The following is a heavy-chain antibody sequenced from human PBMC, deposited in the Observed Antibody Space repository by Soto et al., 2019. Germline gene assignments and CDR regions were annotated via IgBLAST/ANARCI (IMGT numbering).Heavy chain of an antibody. CDR3: ARLRPYMITFGGVLAQPRGYFDL. J-gene: IGHJ2*01. CDR1: GGSISSGGYY. V-gene: IGHV4-31*03. CDR2: IYYSGST. D-gene: IGHD3-16*01. Sequence: QVQLQESGPGLVKPSQTLSLTCTVSGGSISSGGYYWSWIRQHPGKGLEWIGYIYYSGSTYYNPSLKSRVTISVDTSKNQFSLKLSSVTAADTAVYYCARLRPYMITFGGVLAQPRGYFDLWGRGTLVTVSS.